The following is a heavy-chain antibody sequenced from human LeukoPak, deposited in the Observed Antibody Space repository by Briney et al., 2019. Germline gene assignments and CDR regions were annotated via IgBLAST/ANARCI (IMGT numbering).Heavy chain of an antibody. Sequence: SETLSLTCAVYGGSFSGYYWSWIRQPPGKGLEWIGEINHSGSTNYNPSLMSRVTISVDTSKNQFSLKLSSVTAADTAVYYCARDGSPYYDFWSGYYLAVGAFDIWGQGTMVTVSS. D-gene: IGHD3-3*01. J-gene: IGHJ3*02. CDR1: GGSFSGYY. V-gene: IGHV4-34*01. CDR2: INHSGST. CDR3: ARDGSPYYDFWSGYYLAVGAFDI.